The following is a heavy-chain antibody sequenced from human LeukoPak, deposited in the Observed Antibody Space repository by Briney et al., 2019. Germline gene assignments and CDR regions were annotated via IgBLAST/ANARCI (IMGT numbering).Heavy chain of an antibody. J-gene: IGHJ3*02. CDR2: IYYSGST. D-gene: IGHD2-15*01. V-gene: IGHV4-31*03. CDR1: GGSISSGGYY. CDR3: ARIFEWDTNAFDI. Sequence: SETLSLTCTVSGGSISSGGYYWSWIRQHPGKGLEWIGYIYYSGSTYYNPSLKSRVTISVDTSKNQFSLKLSSVTAADTAVCYCARIFEWDTNAFDIWGQGTMVTVSS.